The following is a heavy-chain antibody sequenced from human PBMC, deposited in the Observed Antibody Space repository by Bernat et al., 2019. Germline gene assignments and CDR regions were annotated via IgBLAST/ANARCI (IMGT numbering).Heavy chain of an antibody. V-gene: IGHV3-13*04. CDR2: IGTAGDT. CDR1: GFTFSSYD. J-gene: IGHJ4*02. CDR3: ARARSGSYFDY. D-gene: IGHD1-26*01. Sequence: EVQLVESGGGLVQPGGSLRLSCVASGFTFSSYDMHWVRQATGKGLEWVSAIGTAGDTYYPGSVKGRFTISRENAKNSLYLQMNSLRAGDTAVYYCARARSGSYFDYWGQGTLVTVSS.